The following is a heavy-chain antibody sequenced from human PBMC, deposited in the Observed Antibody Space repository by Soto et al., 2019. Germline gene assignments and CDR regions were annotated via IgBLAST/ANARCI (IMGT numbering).Heavy chain of an antibody. Sequence: TSETLSLTCTVSGGSISSGGYYWSWIRQHPGKGLEWIGYIYYSGSTYYNPSLKSRVTISVDTSKNQFSLKLSSVTAADTAVYYCARGLNDYGDYLGYFDYWGQGTLVTVSS. CDR1: GGSISSGGYY. V-gene: IGHV4-31*03. CDR3: ARGLNDYGDYLGYFDY. J-gene: IGHJ4*02. D-gene: IGHD4-17*01. CDR2: IYYSGST.